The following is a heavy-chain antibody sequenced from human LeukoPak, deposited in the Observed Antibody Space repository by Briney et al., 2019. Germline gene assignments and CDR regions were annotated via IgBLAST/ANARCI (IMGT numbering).Heavy chain of an antibody. CDR1: GGSISTYY. D-gene: IGHD6-13*01. J-gene: IGHJ4*02. CDR2: IYYTGTT. CDR3: ARHPCGGSSSWRGFDS. Sequence: SETLSRTCTVSGGSISTYYLSWIRQPPGKGLEWIGYIYYTGTTNYNPSLKSRVTISVDTAKNQFSLKLSSVTAADTAVYYCARHPCGGSSSWRGFDSWGQGILITVSS. V-gene: IGHV4-59*08.